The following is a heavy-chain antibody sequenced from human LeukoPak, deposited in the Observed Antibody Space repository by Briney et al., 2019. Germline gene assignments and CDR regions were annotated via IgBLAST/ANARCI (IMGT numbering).Heavy chain of an antibody. CDR3: AKVLWFGEFLDAFDI. CDR1: EFTFDDYA. Sequence: GGSLRLSCAASEFTFDDYAMHWVRQAPGKGLEWVSGISWNSGSIGYADSVKGRFTISRDNAKNSLYLQMNSLRAEDTALYYCAKVLWFGEFLDAFDIWGQGTMVTVSS. J-gene: IGHJ3*02. CDR2: ISWNSGSI. D-gene: IGHD3-10*01. V-gene: IGHV3-9*01.